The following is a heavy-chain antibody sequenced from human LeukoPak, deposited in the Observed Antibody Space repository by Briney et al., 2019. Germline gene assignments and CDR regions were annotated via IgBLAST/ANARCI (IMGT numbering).Heavy chain of an antibody. V-gene: IGHV1-2*06. CDR1: GYTFTGYY. CDR3: ARAQTGETYDFWSGYPIYYYMDV. J-gene: IGHJ6*03. Sequence: ASVKVSCEASGYTFTGYYMHWVRQAPGQGLEWMGRINPNSGGTNYAQKFQGRVTMTRDTSISTAYMELSRLRSDDTAVYYCARAQTGETYDFWSGYPIYYYMDVWGKGTTVTVSS. D-gene: IGHD3-3*01. CDR2: INPNSGGT.